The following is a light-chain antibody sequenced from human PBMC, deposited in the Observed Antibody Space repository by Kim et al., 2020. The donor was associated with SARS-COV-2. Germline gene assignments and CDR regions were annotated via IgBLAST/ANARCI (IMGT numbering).Light chain of an antibody. J-gene: IGLJ2*01. V-gene: IGLV2-14*01. CDR1: SSDVGGYNY. Sequence: LSQPASVSGSPGQSITISCTGTSSDVGGYNYVSWYQQHPGKAPKLMIYDVSKRPSGVSNRFSGSKSGNTASLTISGLQAEDEAGYYCSSYTSSSIVVFGGGTQLTVL. CDR2: DVS. CDR3: SSYTSSSIVV.